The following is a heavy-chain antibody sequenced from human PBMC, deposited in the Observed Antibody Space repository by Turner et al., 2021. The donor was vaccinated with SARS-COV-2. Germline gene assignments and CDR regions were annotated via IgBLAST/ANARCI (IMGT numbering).Heavy chain of an antibody. CDR1: GFTFSSYS. Sequence: EVQLVESGGGLVKPGGPLRLSCAASGFTFSSYSMNWVGQAPGKGLDWVSSMTSSSSYIYYADSMKGRCTISRDNTKNSLYQQMNSLRAEDTAVYYCATIAAAGIAVYHYYGMDVWGQGTTVTVSS. D-gene: IGHD6-13*01. J-gene: IGHJ6*02. CDR2: MTSSSSYI. CDR3: ATIAAAGIAVYHYYGMDV. V-gene: IGHV3-21*01.